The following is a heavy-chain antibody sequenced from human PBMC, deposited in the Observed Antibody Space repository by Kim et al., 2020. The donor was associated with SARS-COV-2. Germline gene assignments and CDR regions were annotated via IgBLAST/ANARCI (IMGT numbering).Heavy chain of an antibody. D-gene: IGHD3-22*01. CDR3: ARGGDSSGYYPFDY. J-gene: IGHJ4*02. Sequence: SQKVQGRVTITRETSASTAYMELSSLRSEDTAVYYCARGGDSSGYYPFDYWGQGTLVTVSS. V-gene: IGHV1-3*01.